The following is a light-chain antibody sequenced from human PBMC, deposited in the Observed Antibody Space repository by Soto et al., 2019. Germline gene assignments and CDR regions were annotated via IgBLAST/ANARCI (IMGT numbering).Light chain of an antibody. CDR3: SSYTSGNTLYV. Sequence: QSVLTQPASVSGSPGQSITISCTGTSSNVGFYNYVSWYQQHPGKAPKLMIYQVSNRPSGVSNRFSGSKSGNTASLTISGLEAEDEADYYCSSYTSGNTLYVFGTGTKVTV. J-gene: IGLJ1*01. CDR2: QVS. V-gene: IGLV2-14*01. CDR1: SSNVGFYNY.